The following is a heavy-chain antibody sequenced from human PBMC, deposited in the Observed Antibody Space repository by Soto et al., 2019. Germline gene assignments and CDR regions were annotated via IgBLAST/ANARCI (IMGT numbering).Heavy chain of an antibody. CDR2: VNHIEST. D-gene: IGHD3-10*01. CDR1: VGSFSGYY. CDR3: ARSGGDGSGTYYRHFFDY. Sequence: SETLSLTCAVYVGSFSGYYWSWIRQPPGKGLEWIGEVNHIESTNYNPSLKSRVTMSVDTSKNQFSLKLDSVTAADTAVYYCARSGGDGSGTYYRHFFDYWGHGNLVTVSS. J-gene: IGHJ4*01. V-gene: IGHV4-34*01.